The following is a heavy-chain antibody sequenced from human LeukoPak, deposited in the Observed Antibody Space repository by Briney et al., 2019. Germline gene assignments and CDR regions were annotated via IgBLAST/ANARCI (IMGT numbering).Heavy chain of an antibody. CDR3: ARISSSGYYYDDYYYGMDV. J-gene: IGHJ6*02. D-gene: IGHD3-22*01. V-gene: IGHV1-2*02. CDR1: GYTFTGYY. Sequence: ASVTVSCKASGYTFTGYYIHWVRQAPGQGLEWMGWINPNSGGTNYAQKFQGRVTMTRDTSISTAYMELSRLRSDDTAVYYCARISSSGYYYDDYYYGMDVWGQGTTVTVSS. CDR2: INPNSGGT.